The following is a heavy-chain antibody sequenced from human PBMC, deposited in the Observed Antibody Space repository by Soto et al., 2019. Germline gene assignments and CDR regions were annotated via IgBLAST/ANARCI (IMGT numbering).Heavy chain of an antibody. V-gene: IGHV1-69*13. CDR3: ARGARDIVVVVAARGYYGMDV. Sequence: SVKVSCKASGGTFSSYAISWVRQAPGQGLEWMGGIIPIFGTANYAQKFQGRVTVTADESTSTAYMELSSLRSEDTAVYYCARGARDIVVVVAARGYYGMDVWGQGTTVTVSS. J-gene: IGHJ6*02. D-gene: IGHD2-15*01. CDR1: GGTFSSYA. CDR2: IIPIFGTA.